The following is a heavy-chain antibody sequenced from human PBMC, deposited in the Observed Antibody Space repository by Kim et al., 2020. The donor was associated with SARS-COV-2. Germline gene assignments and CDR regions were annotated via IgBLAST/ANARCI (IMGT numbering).Heavy chain of an antibody. D-gene: IGHD2-15*01. V-gene: IGHV3-15*01. CDR2: LRSRVDGGTA. Sequence: GGSLRLSCAASGFTFTRVWLSWVRQAPGKGLEWVGRLRSRVDGGTADYAAPVKGRFTISRDDSKDTLYLQMNGLTTEDTAVYYCTTDYERIGGLCVGVICYPSSLGGQGTLATVST. CDR1: GFTFTRVW. CDR3: TTDYERIGGLCVGVICYPSSL. J-gene: IGHJ4*02.